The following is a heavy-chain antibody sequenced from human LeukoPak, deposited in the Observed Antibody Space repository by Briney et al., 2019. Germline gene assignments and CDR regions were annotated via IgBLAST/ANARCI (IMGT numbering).Heavy chain of an antibody. V-gene: IGHV4-61*02. J-gene: IGHJ4*02. CDR2: IYTSGST. CDR1: GGSISSGSYY. D-gene: IGHD1-26*01. CDR3: ARHAPYRPNDY. Sequence: SQTLSLTCTVSGGSISSGSYYWSWIRQPAGKGLEWIGRIYTSGSTNYNPSLKSRVTISVDTSKNQFSLKLSSVTAADTAVYYCARHAPYRPNDYWGQGTLVTVSS.